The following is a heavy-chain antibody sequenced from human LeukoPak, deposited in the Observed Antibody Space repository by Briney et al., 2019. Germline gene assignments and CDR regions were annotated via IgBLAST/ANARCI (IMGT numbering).Heavy chain of an antibody. CDR3: ARDYYGRGYSGYGPFDY. V-gene: IGHV1-2*02. Sequence: ASVKVSCKASGYTFTGYYMHWVRQAPGQGLEWVGWINPNSGGTNYAQKFQGRVTMTRDTSISTAYMELSRLRSDDTAVYYCARDYYGRGYSGYGPFDYWGQGTLVTVSS. J-gene: IGHJ4*02. CDR2: INPNSGGT. CDR1: GYTFTGYY. D-gene: IGHD5-12*01.